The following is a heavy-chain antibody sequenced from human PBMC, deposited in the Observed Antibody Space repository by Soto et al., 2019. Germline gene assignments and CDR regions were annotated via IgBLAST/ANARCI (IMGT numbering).Heavy chain of an antibody. CDR2: IYYSGGT. J-gene: IGHJ6*02. Sequence: SGTLSLTCTVSGGSISSGDYYWSWIRQPPGKGLEWIGYIYYSGGTYYNPSLKSRVTISVDTSKNQFSLNLSSVTAADTAVDDCARAGGSGDYPERGPYYYGMDVWGQGTTVTVSS. D-gene: IGHD2-15*01. CDR3: ARAGGSGDYPERGPYYYGMDV. CDR1: GGSISSGDYY. V-gene: IGHV4-30-4*01.